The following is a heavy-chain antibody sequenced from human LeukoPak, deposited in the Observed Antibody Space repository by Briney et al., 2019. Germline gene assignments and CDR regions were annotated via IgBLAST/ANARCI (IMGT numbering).Heavy chain of an antibody. Sequence: KTSETLSLTCAVYGGSFSGYYWSWIRQPPGEGLEWIGEINHSGSTNYNPSLKSRVTISVDTSKNQFSLKLSSVTAADTAVYYCARRNVLLWFGESHVPEGYFDYWGQGTLVTVSS. J-gene: IGHJ4*02. CDR1: GGSFSGYY. CDR3: ARRNVLLWFGESHVPEGYFDY. CDR2: INHSGST. V-gene: IGHV4-34*01. D-gene: IGHD3-10*01.